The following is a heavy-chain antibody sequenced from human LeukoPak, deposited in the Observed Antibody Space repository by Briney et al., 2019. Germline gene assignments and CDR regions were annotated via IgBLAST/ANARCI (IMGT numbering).Heavy chain of an antibody. J-gene: IGHJ5*02. Sequence: GASVKVSCKASGYTFTGYYMHWVRQAPGQGLEWMGWINPNSGGTNYVQKFQGRVTMTRDTSISTAYMELSRLRSDDTAVYYCARDLRQLAHNWFDPWGQGTLVTVSS. D-gene: IGHD6-6*01. CDR1: GYTFTGYY. CDR2: INPNSGGT. CDR3: ARDLRQLAHNWFDP. V-gene: IGHV1-2*02.